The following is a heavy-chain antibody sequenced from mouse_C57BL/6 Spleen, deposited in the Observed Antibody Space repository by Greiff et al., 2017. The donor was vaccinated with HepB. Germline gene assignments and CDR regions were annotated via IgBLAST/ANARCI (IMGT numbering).Heavy chain of an antibody. CDR2: IHPNSGST. CDR3: ARGRPNYAMDY. CDR1: GYTFTSYW. J-gene: IGHJ4*01. Sequence: QVQLQQPGAELVQPGASVKLSCKASGYTFTSYWMHWVKQRPGQGLEWIGMIHPNSGSTNYNEKFKSKATLTVDKSSSTAYMQLSSLTSEDSAVYYCARGRPNYAMDYWGQGTSVTVSS. V-gene: IGHV1-64*01.